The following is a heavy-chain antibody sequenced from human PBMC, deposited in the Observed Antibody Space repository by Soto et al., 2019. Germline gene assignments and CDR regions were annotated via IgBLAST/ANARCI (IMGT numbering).Heavy chain of an antibody. D-gene: IGHD1-7*01. Sequence: GGSLRLSCAASGFTFSSYSMNWVRQAPGKGLEWVSYISSSSSTIYYADSVKGRFTISRDNAKNSLYLQMNSLRDEDTAVYYCARGGGYNWNYEPCDYWGQGTLVTVSS. CDR2: ISSSSSTI. V-gene: IGHV3-48*02. J-gene: IGHJ4*02. CDR1: GFTFSSYS. CDR3: ARGGGYNWNYEPCDY.